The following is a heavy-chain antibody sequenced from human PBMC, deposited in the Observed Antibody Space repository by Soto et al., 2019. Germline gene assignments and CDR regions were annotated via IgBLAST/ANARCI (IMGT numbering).Heavy chain of an antibody. CDR3: ARGQFGDLDY. V-gene: IGHV1-18*01. J-gene: IGHJ4*02. D-gene: IGHD4-17*01. Sequence: QVLLVQSGAEVRKPGASVKVSCKASGYTFITYGFTWVRQAPGQGLEWMGWISAYNGNTNYAQKLQGRVTMTTHTSTSTAYLELRSLTSDDTAVYYCARGQFGDLDYWGQGTLVTVSS. CDR1: GYTFITYG. CDR2: ISAYNGNT.